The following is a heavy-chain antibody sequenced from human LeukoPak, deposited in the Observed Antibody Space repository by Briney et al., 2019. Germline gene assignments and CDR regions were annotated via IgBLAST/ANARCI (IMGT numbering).Heavy chain of an antibody. CDR3: AKDRGYYDSSGYYLY. D-gene: IGHD3-22*01. Sequence: GGSLRLSCAASGFTFSSYGMHWVRQAPGKGLEWVAFIRYDGSNKYYADSAKGRFTISRDNSKNTLYLQMNSLRAEDTAVYYCAKDRGYYDSSGYYLYWGQGTLVTVSS. J-gene: IGHJ4*02. V-gene: IGHV3-30*02. CDR1: GFTFSSYG. CDR2: IRYDGSNK.